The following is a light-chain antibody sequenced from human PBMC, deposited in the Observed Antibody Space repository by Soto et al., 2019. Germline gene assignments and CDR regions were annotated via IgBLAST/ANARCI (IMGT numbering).Light chain of an antibody. CDR3: QQTFNTPWT. J-gene: IGKJ1*01. CDR2: TAS. CDR1: HTITNN. Sequence: DIQMTQSPSSLSASVGDRVTITCRASHTITNNLNWFQQKPGKDPNPLIFTASNLQSGVPSRFSGSESETDFTLTINSLQPEDFAAYYCQQTFNTPWTFGRGTRVEIK. V-gene: IGKV1-39*01.